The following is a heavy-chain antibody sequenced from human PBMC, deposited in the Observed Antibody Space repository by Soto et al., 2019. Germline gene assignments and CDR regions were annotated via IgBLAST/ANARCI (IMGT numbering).Heavy chain of an antibody. CDR1: GLTFTSFA. D-gene: IGHD2-15*01. J-gene: IGHJ4*02. CDR3: ATRHLEHCSCGTCNPFDC. Sequence: EVLLLESGGGLIQPGGSLRLSCAVSGLTFTSFAMNWVLQAPGKGLEWVSTISVSGAYTYYADSVKGRFTISRDNSKNTLCLQMNSLRADDTAMYYCATRHLEHCSCGTCNPFDCWGQGTLVTVSS. V-gene: IGHV3-23*01. CDR2: ISVSGAYT.